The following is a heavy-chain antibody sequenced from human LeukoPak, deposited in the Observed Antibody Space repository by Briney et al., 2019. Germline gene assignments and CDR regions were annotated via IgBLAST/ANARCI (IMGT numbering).Heavy chain of an antibody. V-gene: IGHV4-34*01. J-gene: IGHJ3*02. CDR1: GGSFSGYY. CDR2: INHSGST. D-gene: IGHD2-2*01. Sequence: SETLSLTCAVYGGSFSGYYWSWIRQPPGKGLEWIGEINHSGSTNYNPSLKSRVTMSVDTSKNQFSLKLSSVTAADTAVYYCARGLSIGYCSSTSCPNAFDIWGQGTMVTVSS. CDR3: ARGLSIGYCSSTSCPNAFDI.